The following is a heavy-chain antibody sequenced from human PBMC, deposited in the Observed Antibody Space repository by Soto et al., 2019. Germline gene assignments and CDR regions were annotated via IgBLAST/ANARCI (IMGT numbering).Heavy chain of an antibody. CDR1: GGSVSSGSYY. Sequence: PSETLSLTCTVSGGSVSSGSYYWSSIRQPPGKGLEWIGYIYYSGSTNYNPSLKSRVTISVDTSKNQFSLKLSSVTAADTAVYYCARDGGGYNFFDYWGQGTLVTVYS. J-gene: IGHJ4*02. V-gene: IGHV4-61*01. D-gene: IGHD5-12*01. CDR3: ARDGGGYNFFDY. CDR2: IYYSGST.